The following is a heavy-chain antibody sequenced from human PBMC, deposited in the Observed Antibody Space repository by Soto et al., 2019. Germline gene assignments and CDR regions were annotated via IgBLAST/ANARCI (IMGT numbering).Heavy chain of an antibody. CDR1: GFTFGDYA. D-gene: IGHD6-13*01. CDR3: TRDALYSSSWYPTFDY. Sequence: GGSLRLSCTASGFTFGDYAMSWFRQAPGKGLEWVGFIRSKAYGGTTEYAASVKGRFTISRDDSKSIAYLQMNSLKTEDTAVYYCTRDALYSSSWYPTFDYWGQGTLVTVSS. J-gene: IGHJ4*02. V-gene: IGHV3-49*03. CDR2: IRSKAYGGTT.